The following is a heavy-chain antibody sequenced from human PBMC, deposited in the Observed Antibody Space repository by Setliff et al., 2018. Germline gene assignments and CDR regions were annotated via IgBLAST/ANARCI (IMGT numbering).Heavy chain of an antibody. CDR3: ARPGRSNYWDSFDY. J-gene: IGHJ4*02. CDR2: INQYGSEK. V-gene: IGHV3-7*01. Sequence: GGSLRLSCAASGFTFSTYWMSWVRQAPGKGLEWVANINQYGSEKYYVDSVKVRFTISRDNAKKSLDLQRNSLRVDDTAVYYCARPGRSNYWDSFDYWGQGILVTVSS. CDR1: GFTFSTYW. D-gene: IGHD3-10*01.